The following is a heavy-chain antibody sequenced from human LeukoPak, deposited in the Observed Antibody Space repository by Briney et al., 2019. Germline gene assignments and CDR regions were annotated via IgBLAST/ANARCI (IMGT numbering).Heavy chain of an antibody. CDR1: GGSISSSSYY. V-gene: IGHV4-39*01. D-gene: IGHD3-22*01. CDR3: ASQNYYDSSGLDY. CDR2: IYYSGST. Sequence: SETLSLTCTVSGGSISSSSYYWGWIRQPPGKGLEWIGSIYYSGSTNYNPSLKSRVTISVDTSKNQFSLKLSSVTAADTAVYYCASQNYYDSSGLDYWGQGTLVTVSS. J-gene: IGHJ4*02.